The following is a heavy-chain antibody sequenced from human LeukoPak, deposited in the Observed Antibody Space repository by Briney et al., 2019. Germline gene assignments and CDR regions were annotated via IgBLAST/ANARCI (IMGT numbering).Heavy chain of an antibody. D-gene: IGHD2-15*01. CDR1: GGSISNYY. CDR3: ARTSEGYCSGGSCWDFYYYMDV. Sequence: PSETLSLTCTVSGGSISNYYWSWIRQPPGKGLEWIGYIYYSGSTNYNPSLKSRVTISVDTSKNQFSLKLSSVTAADTAVYYCARTSEGYCSGGSCWDFYYYMDVWGKGTTVTVSS. J-gene: IGHJ6*03. V-gene: IGHV4-59*01. CDR2: IYYSGST.